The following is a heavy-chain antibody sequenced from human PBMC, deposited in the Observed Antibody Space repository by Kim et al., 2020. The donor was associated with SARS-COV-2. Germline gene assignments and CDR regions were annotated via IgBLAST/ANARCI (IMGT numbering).Heavy chain of an antibody. CDR1: GFTFNTYS. CDR2: ISYDERKK. V-gene: IGHV3-30*04. J-gene: IGHJ4*02. Sequence: GGSLRLSCAASGFTFNTYSMQWVRQAPGKGLEWVAIISYDERKKYYTDSVKGRFTISRDNSKNTLYLQMNSLRPEDTALYYCARGGGAHCLGQTYDYWGRGTLVTASS. CDR3: ARGGGAHCLGQTYDY. D-gene: IGHD1-26*01.